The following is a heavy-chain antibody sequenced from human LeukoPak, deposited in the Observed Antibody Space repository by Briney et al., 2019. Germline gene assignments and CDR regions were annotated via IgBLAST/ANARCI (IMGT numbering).Heavy chain of an antibody. V-gene: IGHV3-7*01. D-gene: IGHD1-26*01. CDR2: IKQDGSKM. CDR3: ARDAGWGYYDL. J-gene: IGHJ4*02. CDR1: GFIFSGSW. Sequence: GGSLRLSCAASGFIFSGSWMTWVRQAPGKGLEWLADIKQDGSKMYYVDSVKGRFAISRDYASNSVFLQMDSLRAEDTSVYYCARDAGWGYYDLWGQGTPVTVSS.